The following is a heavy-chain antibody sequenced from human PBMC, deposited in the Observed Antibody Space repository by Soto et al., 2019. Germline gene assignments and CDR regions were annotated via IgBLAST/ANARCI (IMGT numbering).Heavy chain of an antibody. CDR1: GYTFTLFG. V-gene: IGHV1-18*01. CDR2: ISPYNGDT. J-gene: IGHJ4*02. CDR3: ARGGQYRYFDY. D-gene: IGHD2-2*02. Sequence: QVQLVQSGAEVKKPGASVKVSCTTSGYTFTLFGITWVRQAPGQGLEWMGGISPYNGDTKYAEKLEGRVTFTTDTSTDTAYMELSSLTSDDTAEYYCARGGQYRYFDYWGQGTLVTFSS.